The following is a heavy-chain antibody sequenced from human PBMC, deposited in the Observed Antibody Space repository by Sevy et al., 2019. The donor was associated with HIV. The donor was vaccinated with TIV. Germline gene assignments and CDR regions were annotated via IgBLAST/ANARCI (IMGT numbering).Heavy chain of an antibody. J-gene: IGHJ4*02. CDR1: GGSISSDTFY. CDR3: ARHSAHSGTYQKFYFDF. D-gene: IGHD1-26*01. V-gene: IGHV4-39*01. CDR2: VYYIGST. Sequence: SETLSLTCSVSGGSISSDTFYWAWIRQPPGKGLEWLGRVYYIGSTYYNPSLNSRVTISVDTSTNQFSLKLSSVTAANTAVYYCARHSAHSGTYQKFYFDFWGQGTLVTVSS.